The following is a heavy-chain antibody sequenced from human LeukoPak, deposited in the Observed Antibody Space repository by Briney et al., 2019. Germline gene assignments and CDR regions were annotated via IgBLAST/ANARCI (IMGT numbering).Heavy chain of an antibody. J-gene: IGHJ5*02. CDR2: INPSGGSA. D-gene: IGHD1-26*01. CDR1: GYSFTSYY. V-gene: IGHV1-46*01. Sequence: ASVTVSCKASGYSFTSYYVRWVRQAPGQGLEGMGFINPSGGSAAYAQKFKGRLTITRDMFTSTDYMELTSLTSDDTAVYYCARDNSVGDTAWWFDPWGQGTLVTVSS. CDR3: ARDNSVGDTAWWFDP.